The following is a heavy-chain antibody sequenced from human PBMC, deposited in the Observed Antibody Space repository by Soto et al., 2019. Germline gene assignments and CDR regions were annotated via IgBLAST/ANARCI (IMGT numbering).Heavy chain of an antibody. CDR3: AIDHLAAVAVPYYYSGMDV. CDR2: IWYDGSNK. V-gene: IGHV3-33*01. Sequence: QVQLVESGGGVVQPGRSLRLSCAASGFTFSSYGMHWVRQAPGKGLEWVAVIWYDGSNKYYADSVKGRFTISRDNSKNTLYLQMNSPTAEDTPVYYCAIDHLAAVAVPYYYSGMDVWCQGTTVTVSS. CDR1: GFTFSSYG. J-gene: IGHJ6*02. D-gene: IGHD6-19*01.